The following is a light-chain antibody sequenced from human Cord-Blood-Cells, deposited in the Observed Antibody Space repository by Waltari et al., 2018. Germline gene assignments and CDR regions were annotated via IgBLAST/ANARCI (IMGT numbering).Light chain of an antibody. CDR3: HQLNSYHIYT. CDR1: QGISSY. CDR2: AAA. V-gene: IGKV1-9*01. Sequence: IQLTQSPSSLSAYVGDRVTIPCRASQGISSYLASYQQKPWKAPKLLIYAAATLQSGVPSRFSGSGSGTDFTLTISSLQPEDFSTYYCHQLNSYHIYTFGQGTKLEIK. J-gene: IGKJ2*01.